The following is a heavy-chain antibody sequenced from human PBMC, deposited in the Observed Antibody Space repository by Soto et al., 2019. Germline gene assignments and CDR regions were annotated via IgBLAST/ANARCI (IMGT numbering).Heavy chain of an antibody. J-gene: IGHJ4*02. CDR3: ARVSSSWYKDYFDY. CDR1: GGTFSNYA. CDR2: IIPIFGTT. D-gene: IGHD6-13*01. V-gene: IGHV1-69*12. Sequence: QVQLVQSGAEVKKPGSSVTVSCKASGGTFSNYAISWGRQAPGQGLEWMGGIIPIFGTTNYAQRFQGRGTITADESTSTADMELSSLRSEDTAVYYCARVSSSWYKDYFDYCGQGIMVTVSS.